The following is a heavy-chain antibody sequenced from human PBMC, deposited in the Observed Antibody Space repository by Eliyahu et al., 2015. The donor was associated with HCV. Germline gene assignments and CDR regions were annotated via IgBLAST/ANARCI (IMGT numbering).Heavy chain of an antibody. Sequence: QVQLVESGGGVVQPGXSLRLSXAASGFTFSXXGMHWVRQAPGKGLEGVAVISYDGSNKYYADSVKGRFTISRDNSKNTLYLQMNSLRAEDTAVYYCAKDRDYGGNSGVWGMDVWGQGTTVTVSS. D-gene: IGHD4-23*01. CDR2: ISYDGSNK. CDR3: AKDRDYGGNSGVWGMDV. V-gene: IGHV3-30*18. J-gene: IGHJ6*02. CDR1: GFTFSXXG.